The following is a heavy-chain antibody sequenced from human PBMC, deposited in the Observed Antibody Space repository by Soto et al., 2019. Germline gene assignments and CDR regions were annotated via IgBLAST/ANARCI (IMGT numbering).Heavy chain of an antibody. J-gene: IGHJ6*03. CDR1: GFTFSSYA. CDR3: AKDQSYTYYYYMDV. V-gene: IGHV3-23*01. D-gene: IGHD4-4*01. CDR2: ISGSGGST. Sequence: GGSLRLSCAASGFTFSSYAMSWVRQAPGKGLEWVSAISGSGGSTYYADSVKGRFTISRDNSKNTLYLQMNSLRAEDTAVYYCAKDQSYTYYYYMDVWGKGTTVTVSS.